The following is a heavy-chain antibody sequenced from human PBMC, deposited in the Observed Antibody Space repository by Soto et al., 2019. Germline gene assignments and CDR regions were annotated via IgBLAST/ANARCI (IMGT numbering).Heavy chain of an antibody. CDR1: GGTFSSYA. J-gene: IGHJ6*02. CDR2: IIPIFGTA. V-gene: IGHV1-69*06. CDR3: ARLGSVDTAMAMSAEWPPSPNYYYYGMDV. D-gene: IGHD5-18*01. Sequence: SVKVSCEASGGTFSSYAISWVRQAPGQGLEWMGGIIPIFGTANYAQKFQGRVTITADKSTSTAYMELSSLRSEDTAVYYCARLGSVDTAMAMSAEWPPSPNYYYYGMDVWGQGTTVTVSS.